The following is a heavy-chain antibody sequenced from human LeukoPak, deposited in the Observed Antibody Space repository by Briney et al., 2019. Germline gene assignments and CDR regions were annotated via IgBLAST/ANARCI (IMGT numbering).Heavy chain of an antibody. V-gene: IGHV3-23*01. CDR2: ISDRGGST. D-gene: IGHD6-19*01. CDR1: GFTFSSYA. CDR3: ARGYSGWYLHDALDI. Sequence: GGSLRLSCAASGFTFSSYAMNWVRQAPGKGLEWVSAISDRGGSTYYTDSVKGRFTISRDNAKNSLYLQMNSLRAEDTAVYYCARGYSGWYLHDALDIWGQGTTVTVSS. J-gene: IGHJ3*02.